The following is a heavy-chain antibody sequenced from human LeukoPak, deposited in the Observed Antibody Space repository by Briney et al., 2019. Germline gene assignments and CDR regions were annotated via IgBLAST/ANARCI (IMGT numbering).Heavy chain of an antibody. V-gene: IGHV4-59*01. CDR3: ARDRRIFGVVISGFDY. CDR2: IYYSGST. J-gene: IGHJ4*02. CDR1: GGSISSYY. Sequence: PSETLSLTCTVSGGSISSYYWSWIRQPPGKGLEWIGYIYYSGSTNYNPSLKSRVTISVDTSKNQLSLKLSSVTAADTAVYYCARDRRIFGVVISGFDYWGQGTLVTVSS. D-gene: IGHD3-3*01.